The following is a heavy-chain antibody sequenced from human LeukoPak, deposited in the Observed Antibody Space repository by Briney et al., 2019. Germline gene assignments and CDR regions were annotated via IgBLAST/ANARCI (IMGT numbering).Heavy chain of an antibody. D-gene: IGHD3-10*01. CDR2: ISSTIEHI. CDR1: GFTFSNFN. V-gene: IGHV3-21*01. CDR3: ARAPYGSGYGMDV. Sequence: GGSLRLSCAASGFTFSNFNIYWVRQPPRKWREWVSSISSTIEHIYYADSVKGRFNISRDNAKNSLYLQMNSLRAEDTAVYYCARAPYGSGYGMDVWGQGTTVTVSS. J-gene: IGHJ6*02.